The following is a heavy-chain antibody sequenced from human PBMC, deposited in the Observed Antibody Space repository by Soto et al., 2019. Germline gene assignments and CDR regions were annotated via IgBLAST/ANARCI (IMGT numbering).Heavy chain of an antibody. Sequence: PWGSLRLSCAASGFTFISYAITFFRHSPGKGLEWVSGISGSGGNTYYADSVKGRFTISRDNSKNTLYLQMNSLRAEDTAVYYCAKGSRGGSYGYFDYWGQGTLVTVSS. V-gene: IGHV3-23*01. CDR1: GFTFISYA. J-gene: IGHJ4*02. CDR3: AKGSRGGSYGYFDY. D-gene: IGHD1-26*01. CDR2: ISGSGGNT.